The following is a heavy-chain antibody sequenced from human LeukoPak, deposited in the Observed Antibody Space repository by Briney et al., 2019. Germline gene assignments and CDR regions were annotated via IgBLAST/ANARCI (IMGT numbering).Heavy chain of an antibody. V-gene: IGHV4-31*03. D-gene: IGHD3-3*01. CDR3: ARTITIFGALGYFDY. CDR2: IYYSGNT. Sequence: PSQTLSLTCTVSGTSISSGAYSCSWVRQHPGKGLEWIAYIYYSGNTYYNPSLKRRVTISVDTSKNQFSLKLSSVTAADTAVYYCARTITIFGALGYFDYWGQGTLVTVSS. J-gene: IGHJ4*02. CDR1: GTSISSGAYS.